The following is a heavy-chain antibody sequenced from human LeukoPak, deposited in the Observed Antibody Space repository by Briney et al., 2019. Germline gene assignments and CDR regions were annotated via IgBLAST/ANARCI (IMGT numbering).Heavy chain of an antibody. CDR1: GFTFSSCA. Sequence: GGSLRLSCAASGFTFSSCAMHWVRQAPGKGLEWVSVISYDGSYKDYADSVKGRFTISRDNSKNTLYLQMNSLREEDMAVYYCAKGDDFWSGYHFDPWGQGTTVTVSS. D-gene: IGHD3-3*01. CDR2: ISYDGSYK. CDR3: AKGDDFWSGYHFDP. J-gene: IGHJ6*02. V-gene: IGHV3-30*04.